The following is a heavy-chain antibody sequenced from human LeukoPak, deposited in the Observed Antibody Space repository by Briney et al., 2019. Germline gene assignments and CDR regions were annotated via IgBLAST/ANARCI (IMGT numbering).Heavy chain of an antibody. Sequence: GGSLRLSCAASGFTFSSYAMSWVRQAPGKGLEWVSAISGSGGRTYYADSVKGRFTISRDNSKNTLYLQMNSLRAEDTAVYYCAKVVGPLHPPGLCFDYWGQGTLVTVSS. V-gene: IGHV3-23*01. D-gene: IGHD1-26*01. CDR1: GFTFSSYA. CDR2: ISGSGGRT. J-gene: IGHJ4*02. CDR3: AKVVGPLHPPGLCFDY.